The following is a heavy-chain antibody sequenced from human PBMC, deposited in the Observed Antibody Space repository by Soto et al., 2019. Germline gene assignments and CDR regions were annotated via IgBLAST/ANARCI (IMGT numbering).Heavy chain of an antibody. CDR3: ARDRLRYSGSYKDAFDI. J-gene: IGHJ3*02. Sequence: GGSLRLSCAASGFTFSRYSMNCVRQGPGKGLEWVSYISSSSSTIYYADSVKGRFTISRDNAKNSLYLQMNSLRDEDTAVYYCARDRLRYSGSYKDAFDIWRKVTLVPVSS. CDR1: GFTFSRYS. V-gene: IGHV3-48*02. D-gene: IGHD1-26*01. CDR2: ISSSSSTI.